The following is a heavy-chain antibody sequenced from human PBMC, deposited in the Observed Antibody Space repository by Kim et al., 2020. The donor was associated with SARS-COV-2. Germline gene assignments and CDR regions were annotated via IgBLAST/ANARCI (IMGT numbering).Heavy chain of an antibody. D-gene: IGHD4-17*01. CDR3: AREDVPHYGDYVFGDYYYYGMDV. V-gene: IGHV3-74*01. CDR2: INSDGSST. Sequence: GGSLRLSCAASGFTFSSYWMHWVRQAPGKGLVWVSRINSDGSSTSYADSVKGRFTISRDNAKNTLYLQMNSLRAEDTAVYYCAREDVPHYGDYVFGDYYYYGMDVWGQGTTVTVSS. CDR1: GFTFSSYW. J-gene: IGHJ6*02.